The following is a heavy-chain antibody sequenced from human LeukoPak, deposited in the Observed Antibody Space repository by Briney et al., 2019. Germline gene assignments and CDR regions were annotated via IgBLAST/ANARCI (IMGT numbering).Heavy chain of an antibody. CDR1: GFTFDDYA. J-gene: IGHJ4*02. D-gene: IGHD6-19*01. CDR2: ISGDGGST. Sequence: GGSLRLSCAASGFTFDDYAMHWVRQAPGKGLEWVSLISGDGGSTYYADSVKGRFTISRDNSKNSLYLQMNSLGTEDTALYYCAKPVAVAGTGYYFDYWGQGTLVTVSS. V-gene: IGHV3-43*02. CDR3: AKPVAVAGTGYYFDY.